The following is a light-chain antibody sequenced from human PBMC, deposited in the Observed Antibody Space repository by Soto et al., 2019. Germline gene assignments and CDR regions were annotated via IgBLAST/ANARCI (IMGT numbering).Light chain of an antibody. J-gene: IGKJ1*01. CDR2: EAS. Sequence: EIVMTQSPATLSVSPGERATLSFSASQSVINNYLAWYQQKPGQAPRLLIYEASNRATGIPDRFSGSGSGTDFTLTISSLDPEDFAVYYCQQRNNWPWTFGQGTKVDI. CDR3: QQRNNWPWT. V-gene: IGKV3D-20*02. CDR1: QSVINNY.